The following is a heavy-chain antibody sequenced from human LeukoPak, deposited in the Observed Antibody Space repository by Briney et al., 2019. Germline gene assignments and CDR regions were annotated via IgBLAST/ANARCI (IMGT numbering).Heavy chain of an antibody. CDR3: AKYGKQQLEPLFDY. J-gene: IGHJ4*02. CDR2: ISGSGGST. Sequence: PGGSLRLSCAASGFTFSSYAMSWVRQAPGKGLEWVSGISGSGGSTYYADSVKGRFTISRDNSKNTLYLQMNSLRAEDTAVYYCAKYGKQQLEPLFDYWGQGTLVTVSS. CDR1: GFTFSSYA. D-gene: IGHD6-13*01. V-gene: IGHV3-23*01.